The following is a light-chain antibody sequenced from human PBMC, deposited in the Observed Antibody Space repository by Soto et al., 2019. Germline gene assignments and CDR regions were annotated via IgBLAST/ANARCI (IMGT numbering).Light chain of an antibody. CDR1: SGPSTYS. Sequence: QLVLTQSPSASASLGASVKLTCTLSSGPSTYSIAWHQQQPEKGPRYLMKVNSDGSHSKGDGIPDRFSGSSSGAERYLTISSLQSEDEGDYHCGADHGSGSNFVEVFGGGTKVTVL. CDR3: GADHGSGSNFVEV. J-gene: IGLJ3*02. CDR2: VNSDGSH. V-gene: IGLV4-69*01.